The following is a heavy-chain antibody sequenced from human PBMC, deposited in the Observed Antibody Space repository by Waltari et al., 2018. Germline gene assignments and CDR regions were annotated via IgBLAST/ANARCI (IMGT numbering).Heavy chain of an antibody. J-gene: IGHJ4*02. CDR2: VHHSGST. Sequence: QVQLKESGPGLVKPSETLSLACDVSGGSFGSNDWWSWVRQPPGKGLEWIGEVHHSGSTKYNPSLNSRVVMSVDTSKNQISLTMKSVTAADTAVYYCARGFAGWPFDYWGPGTLVIVAS. D-gene: IGHD6-19*01. CDR3: ARGFAGWPFDY. V-gene: IGHV4-4*02. CDR1: GGSFGSNDW.